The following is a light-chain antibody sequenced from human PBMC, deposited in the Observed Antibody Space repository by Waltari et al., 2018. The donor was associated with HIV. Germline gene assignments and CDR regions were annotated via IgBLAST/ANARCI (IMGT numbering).Light chain of an antibody. J-gene: IGLJ2*01. CDR3: CSYAGSSTLI. CDR2: EVS. V-gene: IGLV2-23*02. Sequence: QSALTQPASVPGSPGQSITIPCTGPSSDAGSYNLVSWYQQNPDKAPKLMIYEVSKRPSGVSNRFSGSKSGNTASLTISGLQAEDEAAYYCCSYAGSSTLIFGGGTKLTVL. CDR1: SSDAGSYNL.